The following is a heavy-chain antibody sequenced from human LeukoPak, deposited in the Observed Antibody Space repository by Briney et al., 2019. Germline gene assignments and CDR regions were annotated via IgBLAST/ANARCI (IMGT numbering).Heavy chain of an antibody. CDR1: GYTFIDYH. D-gene: IGHD3-22*01. CDR2: INPNSGGT. J-gene: IGHJ3*01. V-gene: IGHV1-2*02. Sequence: ASVKVSCKASGYTFIDYHMHWVRQAPGQGLEWMGWINPNSGGTNYAQKFQGRVTMTRDTSISTAYMELSRLTSDDTAVYYRARPTFYYDNDAFDVWGQGTMVTVSS. CDR3: ARPTFYYDNDAFDV.